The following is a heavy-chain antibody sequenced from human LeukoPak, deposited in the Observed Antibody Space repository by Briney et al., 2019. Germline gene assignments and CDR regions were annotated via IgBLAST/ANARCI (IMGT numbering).Heavy chain of an antibody. V-gene: IGHV4-34*01. J-gene: IGHJ6*03. Sequence: SETLSLTCAVYGGSFSGYYWSWIRQPPGKGLEWIGEINHSGSTNYNPSLKSRVTISVDTSKNQFSLKLSSVTAADTAVYYCARGVTDFCSGLPPSHYYYYYMDVWGKGTTVTVSS. CDR3: ARGVTDFCSGLPPSHYYYYYMDV. CDR1: GGSFSGYY. D-gene: IGHD3-3*01. CDR2: INHSGST.